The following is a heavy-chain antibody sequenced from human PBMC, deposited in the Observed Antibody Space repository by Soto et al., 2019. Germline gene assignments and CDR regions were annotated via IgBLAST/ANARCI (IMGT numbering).Heavy chain of an antibody. CDR3: AGWYYYDSSGYYAHFDY. CDR1: GGSISSYY. Sequence: SETLSLTCTVSGGSISSYYCIWIRQPPGKGLEWIGYIYYSGSTNYNPSLKSRVTISVDTSKNQFSLKLSSVTAADTAVYYCAGWYYYDSSGYYAHFDYWGQGTLVNVSS. V-gene: IGHV4-59*01. D-gene: IGHD3-22*01. CDR2: IYYSGST. J-gene: IGHJ4*02.